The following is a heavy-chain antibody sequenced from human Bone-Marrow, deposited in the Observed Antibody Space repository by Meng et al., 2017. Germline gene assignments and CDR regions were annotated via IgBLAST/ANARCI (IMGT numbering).Heavy chain of an antibody. D-gene: IGHD6-19*01. CDR3: TIYTSGHI. V-gene: IGHV3-73*01. CDR1: GVTISGSD. J-gene: IGHJ6*01. Sequence: GESLKISCVVSGVTISGSDIHWVRQASGKGLEWVGHIGSTRKNYATAYVASMRGKFTISRDDSKNTAYLQMNNVKTEDTAVYYCTIYTSGHIWGQGTTVTGAS. CDR2: IGSTRKNYAT.